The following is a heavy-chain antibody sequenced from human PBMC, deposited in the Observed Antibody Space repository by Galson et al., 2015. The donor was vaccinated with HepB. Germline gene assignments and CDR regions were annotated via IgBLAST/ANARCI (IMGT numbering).Heavy chain of an antibody. Sequence: SVKVSCKASGYSFTTYVINWVRQAPGQGLEWMRWISVYNGNTNYAQNLQGRVTMTTDISTDTAYMELRSLRFDDTAVYYCARGHGYYYYMDVWGQGTAVTVSS. CDR1: GYSFTTYV. V-gene: IGHV1-18*01. J-gene: IGHJ6*03. CDR2: ISVYNGNT. CDR3: ARGHGYYYYMDV.